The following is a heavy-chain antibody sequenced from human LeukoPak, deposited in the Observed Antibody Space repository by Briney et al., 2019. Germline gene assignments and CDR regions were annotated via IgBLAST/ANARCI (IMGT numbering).Heavy chain of an antibody. CDR1: GGSFSGYY. D-gene: IGHD2-2*01. CDR3: ARWGIVVVPAAHSLPFDP. J-gene: IGHJ5*02. Sequence: KPSETLSLTCAVYGGSFSGYYWSWIRQPPGKGLEWIGEINHSGSTNYNPSLKSRVTISVDTSKNQFSLKLSSVTAADTAVYYCARWGIVVVPAAHSLPFDPWGQGTLVTVSS. V-gene: IGHV4-34*01. CDR2: INHSGST.